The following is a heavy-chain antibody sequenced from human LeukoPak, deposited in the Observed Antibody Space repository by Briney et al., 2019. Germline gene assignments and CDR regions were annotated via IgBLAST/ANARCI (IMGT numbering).Heavy chain of an antibody. CDR3: VRACDRSSCPYYFDS. Sequence: QPGRSLRLSCAASGFTFSSYGMHWVRQAPGKGLEWVAVISYDGSNRYYADSVKGRFTISRDNSKNTLYLQMNSLRAGDTAVYYCVRACDRSSCPYYFDSWGQGTLVTVSS. J-gene: IGHJ4*02. CDR2: ISYDGSNR. D-gene: IGHD3-22*01. V-gene: IGHV3-30*03. CDR1: GFTFSSYG.